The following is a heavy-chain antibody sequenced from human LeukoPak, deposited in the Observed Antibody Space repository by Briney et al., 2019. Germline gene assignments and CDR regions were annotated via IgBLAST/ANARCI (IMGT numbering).Heavy chain of an antibody. CDR3: ARDYRDTVTTWLDY. V-gene: IGHV3-48*03. D-gene: IGHD4-11*01. J-gene: IGHJ4*02. Sequence: PGGSLRLSCAASGFTFSSYEMNWVRQAPGKGLEWVSYISSSGSTIYYADSVKGRFTISRDNAKNSLYLQMNSLRAEDMAVYYCARDYRDTVTTWLDYWGQGTLVTVSS. CDR2: ISSSGSTI. CDR1: GFTFSSYE.